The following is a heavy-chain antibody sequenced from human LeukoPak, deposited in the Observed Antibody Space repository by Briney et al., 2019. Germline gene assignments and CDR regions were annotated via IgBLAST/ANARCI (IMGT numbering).Heavy chain of an antibody. CDR3: ARRHYDILTGWHFDL. Sequence: SETLSLTCAVSGGSISSSNWWSWVRQPPGKGLEWIGEIYHSGSTNYNPSLKSRVTISVDTSKNQFSLKLSSVTAADTGMYYCARRHYDILTGWHFDLWGRGTLVTVSS. J-gene: IGHJ2*01. V-gene: IGHV4-4*02. D-gene: IGHD3-9*01. CDR1: GGSISSSNW. CDR2: IYHSGST.